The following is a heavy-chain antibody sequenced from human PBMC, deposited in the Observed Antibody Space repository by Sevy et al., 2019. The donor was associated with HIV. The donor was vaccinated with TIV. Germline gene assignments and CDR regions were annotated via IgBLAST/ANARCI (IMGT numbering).Heavy chain of an antibody. CDR1: GYTFTNYG. CDR2: ISGYNGNT. V-gene: IGHV1-18*04. CDR3: ARDVFRPFYHDSSGNLDY. Sequence: ASVKVSCQTSGYTFTNYGIGWVRQAPGQGLEWMGWISGYNGNTNYAQKFQGRVTMTTDTSTHTAYMELRTLGSDDTAMYFCARDVFRPFYHDSSGNLDYWGQGTLVTVSS. J-gene: IGHJ4*02. D-gene: IGHD3-22*01.